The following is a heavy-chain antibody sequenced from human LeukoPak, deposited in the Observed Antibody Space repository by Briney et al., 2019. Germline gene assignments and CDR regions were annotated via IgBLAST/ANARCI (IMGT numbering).Heavy chain of an antibody. Sequence: ASLKVSCKTSGYTFTDYYIHWVRQAPGQGLEWMGWINPNSGGTNYAQNFQGRVAMTRDTSISTAYMELSRLRSDDTAIYYCANLMGTAYYYVMDVWGQGTTVTVS. CDR1: GYTFTDYY. CDR3: ANLMGTAYYYVMDV. V-gene: IGHV1-2*02. D-gene: IGHD1/OR15-1a*01. J-gene: IGHJ6*02. CDR2: INPNSGGT.